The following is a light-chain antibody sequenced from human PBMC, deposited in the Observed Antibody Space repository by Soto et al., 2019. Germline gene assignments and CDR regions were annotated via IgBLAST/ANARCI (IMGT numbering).Light chain of an antibody. CDR3: QRYDSFRT. J-gene: IGKJ1*01. Sequence: DIKMTQSPSTLSASVGDRVTITCRASQSISNWLACYQQKPGKVPKLLIYKASTLESGVPSRFSGSASGTEFTLTISSLQPDDFATYYCQRYDSFRTFGQGTKVDIK. CDR2: KAS. CDR1: QSISNW. V-gene: IGKV1-5*03.